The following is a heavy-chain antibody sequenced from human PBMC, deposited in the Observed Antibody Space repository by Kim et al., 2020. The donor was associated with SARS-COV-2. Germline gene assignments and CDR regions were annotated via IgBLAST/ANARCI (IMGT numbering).Heavy chain of an antibody. Sequence: YYADSVKGRFTISRANAKNSLYLQMNSLRAEDTAVYYCARADRYSSGWGDWGQGTLVTVSS. J-gene: IGHJ4*02. CDR3: ARADRYSSGWGD. D-gene: IGHD6-19*01. V-gene: IGHV3-21*01.